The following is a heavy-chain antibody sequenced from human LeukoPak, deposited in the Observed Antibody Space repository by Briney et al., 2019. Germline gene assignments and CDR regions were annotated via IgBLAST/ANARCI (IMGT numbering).Heavy chain of an antibody. CDR3: ARVGGDYFRYYYYYMDV. CDR1: GYTFTSYG. V-gene: IGHV1-18*01. D-gene: IGHD2-21*02. J-gene: IGHJ6*03. CDR2: ISAYNGNT. Sequence: ASVKVSCNASGYTFTSYGISWVRQAPGQGLEWMGWISAYNGNTNYAQKLQGRVTMTTDTSTSTAYMELRSLRSDDTAVYYCARVGGDYFRYYYYYMDVWGKGTTVTVSS.